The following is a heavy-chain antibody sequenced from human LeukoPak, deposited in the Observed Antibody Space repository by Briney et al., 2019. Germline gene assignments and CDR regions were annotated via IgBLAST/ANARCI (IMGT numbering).Heavy chain of an antibody. CDR2: MTPNSGNT. CDR1: GYTFTNYA. Sequence: ASVRVSCKASGYTFTNYAINWVRQAPGQGLEWMGWMTPNSGNTGYAEKFQGRVTITRDTSITTAYMELSSLRSEDSAVYYCARGPAYSEYGASYYDYMHVWGKGTTVTVSS. CDR3: ARGPAYSEYGASYYDYMHV. D-gene: IGHD4-11*01. V-gene: IGHV1-8*03. J-gene: IGHJ6*03.